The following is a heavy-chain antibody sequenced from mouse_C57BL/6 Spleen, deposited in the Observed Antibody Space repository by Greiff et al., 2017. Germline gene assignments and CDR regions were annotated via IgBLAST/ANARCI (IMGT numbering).Heavy chain of an antibody. CDR2: IDPNSGGT. Sequence: QVQLQQPGAELVKPGASVKLSCKASGYTFTSYWMHWVKQRPGRGLEWIGRIDPNSGGTKYNEKFKSKATLTVDKPSSTAYMQLSSLTSEDSGVDYCAREGYYYSFDYWGQGTTLTVSS. D-gene: IGHD1-1*01. J-gene: IGHJ2*01. CDR3: AREGYYYSFDY. CDR1: GYTFTSYW. V-gene: IGHV1-72*01.